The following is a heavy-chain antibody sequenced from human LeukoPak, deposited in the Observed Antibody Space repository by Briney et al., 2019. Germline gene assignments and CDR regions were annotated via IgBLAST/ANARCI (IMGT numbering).Heavy chain of an antibody. V-gene: IGHV4-34*01. J-gene: IGHJ3*01. CDR1: GGPFTTYY. CDR3: ARVGHPTQRRVLSAVTIPTAGAFDF. D-gene: IGHD4-17*01. CDR2: IYHTGST. Sequence: SETLSLTCAVYGGPFTTYYWSWIRQPPGKGLEWIGDIYHTGSTTYNPSLKSRVTISIDTSKNQFSLRLSSVTAADTPVYYCARVGHPTQRRVLSAVTIPTAGAFDFWGQGTLVTVSS.